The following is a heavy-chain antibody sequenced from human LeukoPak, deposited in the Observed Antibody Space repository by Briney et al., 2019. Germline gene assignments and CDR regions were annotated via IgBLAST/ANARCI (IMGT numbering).Heavy chain of an antibody. CDR1: GGSISSYY. J-gene: IGHJ4*02. V-gene: IGHV4-39*01. Sequence: SETLSLTCTVSGGSISSYYWGWIRRPPGKGLEWIGSIYYSGSTYYNPSLKSRVTVSVDTSKNQFSLNLSSVTAADTAVYYCVRGSTLRHYQYWGQGTLVTVSS. CDR2: IYYSGST. D-gene: IGHD3-16*01. CDR3: VRGSTLRHYQY.